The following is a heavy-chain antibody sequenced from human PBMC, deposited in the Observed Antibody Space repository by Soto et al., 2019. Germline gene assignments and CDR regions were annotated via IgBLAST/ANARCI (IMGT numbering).Heavy chain of an antibody. D-gene: IGHD3-22*01. J-gene: IGHJ4*02. CDR3: XXGWGDMGSGYFGLFDY. CDR1: GGSISSGGYS. V-gene: IGHV4-30-2*01. CDR2: IYHSGST. Sequence: QLQLQESGSGLVKPSQTLSLTCAVSGGSISSGGYSWSWIRQPPGKGLEWIGYIYHSGSTYYNPSLKSRVTISVDRSKNQFSLKLSSVTAADTAVYXXXXGWGDMGSGYFGLFDYWGQGTLVTVSS.